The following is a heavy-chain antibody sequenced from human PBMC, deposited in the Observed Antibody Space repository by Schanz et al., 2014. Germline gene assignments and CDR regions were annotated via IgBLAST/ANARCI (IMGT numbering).Heavy chain of an antibody. D-gene: IGHD2-21*02. CDR3: ARDNEGDLSPPRHDAFDV. V-gene: IGHV3-48*01. CDR1: GITFSGYS. CDR2: ISGSSSTK. J-gene: IGHJ3*01. Sequence: EVQLVESGGGLAQPGGSLRLSCAASGITFSGYSMNWVRQAPGKGLEWVSYISGSSSTKYYADSVKGRFTISRDNGKNSLFLQMTSVRAEDPSVYFCARDNEGDLSPPRHDAFDVWRQGTVVTVSS.